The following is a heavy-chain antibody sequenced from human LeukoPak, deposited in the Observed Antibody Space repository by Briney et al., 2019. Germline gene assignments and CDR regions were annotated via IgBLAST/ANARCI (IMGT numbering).Heavy chain of an antibody. CDR2: IYHSGST. Sequence: EPLSLPCTVSGSSISSGYYWGWIRQPPGKGLEWIGSIYHSGSTYYNPSLKSRVTISVDTSKNQFSLKLSSVTAADTAVYYCARAKVLERITMVRGHLGFGYWGQGTLVTVSS. CDR1: GSSISSGYY. CDR3: ARAKVLERITMVRGHLGFGY. J-gene: IGHJ4*02. V-gene: IGHV4-38-2*02. D-gene: IGHD3-10*01.